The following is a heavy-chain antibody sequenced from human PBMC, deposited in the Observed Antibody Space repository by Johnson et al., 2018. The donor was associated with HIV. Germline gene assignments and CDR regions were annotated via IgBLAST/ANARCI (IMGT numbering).Heavy chain of an antibody. CDR3: AKDSSFSYYYSDAFDI. V-gene: IGHV3-30*02. Sequence: QVQLLESGGGLVQPGGSLRLSCAASGFTFSDYYMSWIRQAPGKGLEWVAFIRYDGSNKYYADSVKGRFTISRDNSKNTLYLQMNSLRAEDTAVYYCAKDSSFSYYYSDAFDIWGQGTMVTVSS. CDR1: GFTFSDYY. D-gene: IGHD3-10*01. CDR2: IRYDGSNK. J-gene: IGHJ3*02.